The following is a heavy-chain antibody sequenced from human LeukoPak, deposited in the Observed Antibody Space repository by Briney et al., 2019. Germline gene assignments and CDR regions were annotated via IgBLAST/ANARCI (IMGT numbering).Heavy chain of an antibody. CDR3: ARGMYDSTGYPNPFDI. D-gene: IGHD3-22*01. CDR2: MHKDGSA. CDR1: GGSFNSDC. J-gene: IGHJ3*02. Sequence: SETLTLTCTVSGGSFNSDCRSWIRQSPGKGLEWIGFMHKDGSANYNPSLKSRVTISADTSKNHVSLRVTSVTAADTAVYFCARGMYDSTGYPNPFDIWGEGTMVTVSS. V-gene: IGHV4-59*12.